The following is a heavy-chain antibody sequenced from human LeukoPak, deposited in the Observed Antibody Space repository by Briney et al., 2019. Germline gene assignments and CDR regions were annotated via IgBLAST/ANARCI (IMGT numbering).Heavy chain of an antibody. CDR1: GGSFSGYY. Sequence: SETLSLTCAVYGGSFSGYYWSWIRQPPGKGLEWIGEINHSGSTNYNPSLKSRVTISVDTSKNQFSLKLSSVTAADTAVYYCARGRYSGSYFALYYFDYWGQGTLVTVSS. V-gene: IGHV4-34*01. CDR3: ARGRYSGSYFALYYFDY. CDR2: INHSGST. D-gene: IGHD1-26*01. J-gene: IGHJ4*02.